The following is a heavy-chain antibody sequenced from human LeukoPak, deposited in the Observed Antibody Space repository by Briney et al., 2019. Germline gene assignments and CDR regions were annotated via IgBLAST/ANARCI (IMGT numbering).Heavy chain of an antibody. J-gene: IGHJ4*02. V-gene: IGHV4-59*08. Sequence: SETLSLTCTVSGGSISSDYWSWIRQPPGKGLEWIGYIYYSGSTNYNPSLKSRVTISVDTSKNQFSLKLSSVTAADTAVYYCAARYYDSSGYYSPYFDYWGQGTLVTVSS. CDR3: AARYYDSSGYYSPYFDY. CDR1: GGSISSDY. CDR2: IYYSGST. D-gene: IGHD3-22*01.